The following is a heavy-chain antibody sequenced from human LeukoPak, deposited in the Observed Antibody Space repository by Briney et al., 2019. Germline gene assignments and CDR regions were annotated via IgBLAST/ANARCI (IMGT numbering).Heavy chain of an antibody. CDR1: GYSISSGYY. Sequence: SETLSHTCTASGYSISSGYYWCWIRQPPGKGLEWIGSIYHSGSTYYNPSLKSRVTISVDTSKNQFSLKLSSVTAADTAVYYCARAPAVDRNPNWFDPWGQGTLVTVSS. J-gene: IGHJ5*02. CDR3: ARAPAVDRNPNWFDP. D-gene: IGHD6-19*01. V-gene: IGHV4-38-2*02. CDR2: IYHSGST.